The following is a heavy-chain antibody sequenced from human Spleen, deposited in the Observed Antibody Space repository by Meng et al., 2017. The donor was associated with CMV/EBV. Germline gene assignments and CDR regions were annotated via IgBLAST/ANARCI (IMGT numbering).Heavy chain of an antibody. CDR3: ARDRIVVIPAAPHWFDP. D-gene: IGHD2-2*01. CDR1: GFNFNGYT. J-gene: IGHJ5*02. CDR2: ISFDGSNK. V-gene: IGHV3-30-3*01. Sequence: GGSLRLSCTASGFNFNGYTMHWVRQAPGKGLEWLSLISFDGSNKYYADSVKGRFTISRDNSKNTLYLQMDSLRPEDTAVYYCARDRIVVIPAAPHWFDPWGQGTLVTVSS.